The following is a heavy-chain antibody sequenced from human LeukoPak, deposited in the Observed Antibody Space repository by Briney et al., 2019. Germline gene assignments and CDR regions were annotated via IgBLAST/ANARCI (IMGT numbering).Heavy chain of an antibody. V-gene: IGHV3-21*01. CDR1: GFRFNTYW. Sequence: GGPLRLSCAASGFRFNTYWMSWVRQAPGKGLEWVSSITSNGANTYYADSVKGRFTISRDNAKNSLYLQMNSLRAEDTAVYYCAREAYGSGNYPFDYWGQGTLVTVSS. D-gene: IGHD3-10*01. CDR2: ITSNGANT. CDR3: AREAYGSGNYPFDY. J-gene: IGHJ4*02.